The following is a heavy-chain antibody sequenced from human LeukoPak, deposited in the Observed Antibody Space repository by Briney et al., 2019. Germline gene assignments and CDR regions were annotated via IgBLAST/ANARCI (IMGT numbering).Heavy chain of an antibody. CDR1: GFTFSNYW. V-gene: IGHV3-74*01. J-gene: IGHJ6*02. D-gene: IGHD2-2*01. CDR2: ISTDGKST. Sequence: GGSLRLSCVASGFTFSNYWVLWVRQAPGKGLMWVSLISTDGKSTRYAESVKGRFTISRDDAKNALYLQMDILRVEDTALYFCVRDYQFIQEVWGQGTTVTVSS. CDR3: VRDYQFIQEV.